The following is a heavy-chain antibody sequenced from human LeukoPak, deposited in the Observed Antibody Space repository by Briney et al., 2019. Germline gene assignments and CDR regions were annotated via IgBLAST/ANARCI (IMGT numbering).Heavy chain of an antibody. CDR3: ARAPDVAAAVPIEYFQH. D-gene: IGHD6-13*01. J-gene: IGHJ1*01. CDR1: GGSISSYY. Sequence: SETLSLTCTVSGGSISSYYWSWIRQPPGKGLEWIGYIYYSGSTNYNPSLKSRVTISVDTSKNQFSLKLSSVTAADTAVYYCARAPDVAAAVPIEYFQHWGQGTLVTVSS. V-gene: IGHV4-59*12. CDR2: IYYSGST.